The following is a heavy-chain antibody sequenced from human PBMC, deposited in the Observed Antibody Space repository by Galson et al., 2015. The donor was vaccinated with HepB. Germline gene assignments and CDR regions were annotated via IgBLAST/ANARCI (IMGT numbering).Heavy chain of an antibody. V-gene: IGHV3-30*04. J-gene: IGHJ3*02. CDR1: GFTFSSYA. Sequence: SLRLSCAASGFTFSSYAMHWVRQAPGKGLEWVAVISYDGSNKYYADSVKGRFTISRDNSKNTLYLQMNSLRAEDTAVYYCARPRMWGPDAFDIWGQGTMVTVSS. CDR2: ISYDGSNK. CDR3: ARPRMWGPDAFDI. D-gene: IGHD1-14*01.